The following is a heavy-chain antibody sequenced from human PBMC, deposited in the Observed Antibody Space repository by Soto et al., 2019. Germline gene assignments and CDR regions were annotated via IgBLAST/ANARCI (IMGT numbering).Heavy chain of an antibody. D-gene: IGHD3-9*01. Sequence: SETLSLTCTVSGGSISSSSYYWGWIRQPPGKGLEWIGSIYYSGSTYYNPSLKSRVTISVDTSKNQFSLKLSSVTAADTAVYYCARRSFRYYDILTERSIEDYWGQGTLVTVSS. J-gene: IGHJ4*02. V-gene: IGHV4-39*01. CDR3: ARRSFRYYDILTERSIEDY. CDR1: GGSISSSSYY. CDR2: IYYSGST.